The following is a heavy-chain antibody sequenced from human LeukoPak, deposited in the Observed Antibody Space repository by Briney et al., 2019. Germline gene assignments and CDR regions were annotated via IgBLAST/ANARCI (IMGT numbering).Heavy chain of an antibody. J-gene: IGHJ6*02. D-gene: IGHD7-27*01. V-gene: IGHV6-1*01. CDR1: GDSVSSNCAA. CDR3: ARDLLGRYYYYYGMDV. Sequence: SQTLSLTCAISGDSVSSNCAAWNWIRQSPSRGLEWLGRTYYRSKWYNDYAVSVKSRITINPDTSNNQFSLQLNSVTPEDTAVYYCARDLLGRYYYYYGMDVWGQATTVTVSS. CDR2: TYYRSKWYN.